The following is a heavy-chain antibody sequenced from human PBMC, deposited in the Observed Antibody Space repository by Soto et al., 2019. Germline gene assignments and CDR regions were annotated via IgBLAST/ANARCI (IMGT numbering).Heavy chain of an antibody. CDR3: AKDWDFLWGSYRPFDY. CDR2: ISGSGGST. V-gene: IGHV3-23*01. J-gene: IGHJ4*02. Sequence: EVQLLESGGGLVQPGGSLRLSCAASGFTFSSYAMSWVRQAPGKGLEWVSAISGSGGSTYYADSVKGRFTISRDNSKNTLDLQMDSLRAEDTAVYYCAKDWDFLWGSYRPFDYWGQGTLVTVSS. D-gene: IGHD3-16*02. CDR1: GFTFSSYA.